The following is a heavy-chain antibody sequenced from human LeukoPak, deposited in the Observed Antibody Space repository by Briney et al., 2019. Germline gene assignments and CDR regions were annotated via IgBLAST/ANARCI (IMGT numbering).Heavy chain of an antibody. CDR2: ISGSGDST. J-gene: IGHJ4*02. CDR3: AKERSSGYYECLDY. CDR1: GFTFTSYA. V-gene: IGHV3-23*01. D-gene: IGHD3-22*01. Sequence: GGSRRLSCAASGFTFTSYAMSWVRQAPGKGLEWVSVISGSGDSTHYADSVKGRFTISRDNSKNTLYLQMNSLRAEDTAVYYCAKERSSGYYECLDYWGQGTLVPVSS.